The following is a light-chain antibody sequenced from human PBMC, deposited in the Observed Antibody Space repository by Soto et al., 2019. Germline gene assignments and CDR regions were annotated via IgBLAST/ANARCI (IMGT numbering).Light chain of an antibody. Sequence: DIQMTQSPSSLSASVGDRVTITCRASQGISNYLAWYQQKPGKVPKLLIYAASTLQSGVPSRFSGSGSGTEFTLTISILQPEDVATYYCQKYNSAPRLFTFGPGTKVDIK. CDR3: QKYNSAPRLFT. J-gene: IGKJ3*01. V-gene: IGKV1-27*01. CDR1: QGISNY. CDR2: AAS.